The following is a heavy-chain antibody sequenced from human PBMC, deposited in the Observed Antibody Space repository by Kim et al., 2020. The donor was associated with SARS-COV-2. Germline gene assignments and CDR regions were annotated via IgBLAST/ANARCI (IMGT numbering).Heavy chain of an antibody. CDR3: AREGGWGRSGPFDP. J-gene: IGHJ5*02. CDR1: GFTFSSYE. D-gene: IGHD3-3*01. V-gene: IGHV3-48*03. CDR2: ISSSGSTI. Sequence: GGSLRLSCAASGFTFSSYEMNWVRQAPGKGLEWVSYISSSGSTIYYADSVKGRFTISRDNAKNSLYLQMNSLRAEDTAVYYCAREGGWGRSGPFDPWGQGTLVTVSS.